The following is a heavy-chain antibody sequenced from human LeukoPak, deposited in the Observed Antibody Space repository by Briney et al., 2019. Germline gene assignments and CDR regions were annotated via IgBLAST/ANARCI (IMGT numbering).Heavy chain of an antibody. Sequence: ASVKVSCKASGYTFTDYYIHWVRQAPGQGLEWMGWINPNSGGTNYAQKFQGRVTMTRDTSISTAYMELSRLRSDDTAVYYCARSRDGYNYGGLDYWGQGTLVTVSS. CDR3: ARSRDGYNYGGLDY. J-gene: IGHJ4*02. V-gene: IGHV1-2*02. CDR1: GYTFTDYY. D-gene: IGHD5-24*01. CDR2: INPNSGGT.